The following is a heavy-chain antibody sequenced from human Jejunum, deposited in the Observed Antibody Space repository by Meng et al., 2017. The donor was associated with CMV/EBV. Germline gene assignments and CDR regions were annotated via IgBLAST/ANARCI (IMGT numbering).Heavy chain of an antibody. CDR2: ISFDEGRK. CDR3: ARDPHDFWNGRNWFDP. CDR1: FPFNTYG. D-gene: IGHD3-3*01. J-gene: IGHJ5*02. Sequence: FPFNTYGMHWVRQAPGKGLEWVAVISFDEGRKYYGDSVKGRFTISRDNLKNTLYLQMNSLRVEDTAVYYCARDPHDFWNGRNWFDPWGQGTVVTVSS. V-gene: IGHV3-30*19.